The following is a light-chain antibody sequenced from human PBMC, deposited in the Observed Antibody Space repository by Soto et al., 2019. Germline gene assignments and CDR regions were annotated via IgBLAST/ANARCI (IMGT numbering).Light chain of an antibody. J-gene: IGKJ5*01. CDR3: QQRSNWPPIT. Sequence: EIGMTQSPVTLSGSPGERVTLSCGASQSVSSNLAWYQQKPGQAPSLLIYGAFTRATGIPARFSGTGSGTDFTLPISSLETEDFAVYYCQQRSNWPPITFGQGTRLEIK. V-gene: IGKV3-11*01. CDR1: QSVSSN. CDR2: GAF.